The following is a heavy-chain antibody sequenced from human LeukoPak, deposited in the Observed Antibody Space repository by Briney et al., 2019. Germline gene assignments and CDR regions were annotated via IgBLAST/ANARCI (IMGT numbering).Heavy chain of an antibody. CDR2: IYYSGST. CDR1: GGSISSSSYY. J-gene: IGHJ4*02. D-gene: IGHD6-19*01. CDR3: ARVGIAVAGHDY. V-gene: IGHV4-39*07. Sequence: SETLPLTCTVSGGSISSSSYYWGWIRQPPGKGLEWIGSIYYSGSTYYNPSLKSRVTISVDTSKNQFSLKLSSVTAADTAVYYCARVGIAVAGHDYWGQGTLVTVSS.